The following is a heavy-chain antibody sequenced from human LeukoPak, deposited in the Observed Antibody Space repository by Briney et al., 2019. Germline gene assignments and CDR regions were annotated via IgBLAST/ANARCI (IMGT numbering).Heavy chain of an antibody. CDR1: GFTFTSYW. CDR3: ARDYGGSLDY. Sequence: PGGSLRLACAVSGFTFTSYWMSWVRQAPGKGLEWVANIKQDGSEKYYVDSVKGRFTISRDNAKNSVYLQMNSLRAEDTAVYYCARDYGGSLDYWGQGTLVTVSS. V-gene: IGHV3-7*01. J-gene: IGHJ4*02. CDR2: IKQDGSEK. D-gene: IGHD4-23*01.